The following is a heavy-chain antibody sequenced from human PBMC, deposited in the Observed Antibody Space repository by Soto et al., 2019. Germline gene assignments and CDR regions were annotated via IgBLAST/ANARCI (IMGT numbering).Heavy chain of an antibody. Sequence: GGSLRLSCAASGFTFSSYNMNWVRQAPGKGLEWVSYISSSSTSIYYADSVKGRFTISRDHASNSLSLQMNSLREDDTAVYYCARGGGHTPDYWGQGTLVTVSS. V-gene: IGHV3-48*02. CDR1: GFTFSSYN. CDR3: ARGGGHTPDY. D-gene: IGHD2-15*01. J-gene: IGHJ4*02. CDR2: ISSSSTSI.